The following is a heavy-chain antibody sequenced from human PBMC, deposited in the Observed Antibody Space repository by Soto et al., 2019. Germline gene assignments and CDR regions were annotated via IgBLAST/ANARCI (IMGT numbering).Heavy chain of an antibody. V-gene: IGHV3-48*03. D-gene: IGHD5-12*01. Sequence: MRLSCAVSGFSFSDYEMSWVRQAPGKGLEWISYISQSGSVIYYADSVKGRFTISRDNANDSVHLQMNGLRADDTAVYFCARDRGYIKSNFYYYGMDAWGQGTTVTVSS. CDR1: GFSFSDYE. CDR2: ISQSGSVI. CDR3: ARDRGYIKSNFYYYGMDA. J-gene: IGHJ6*02.